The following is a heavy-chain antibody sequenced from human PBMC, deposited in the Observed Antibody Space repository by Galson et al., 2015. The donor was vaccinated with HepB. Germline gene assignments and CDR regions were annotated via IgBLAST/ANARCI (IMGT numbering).Heavy chain of an antibody. D-gene: IGHD1-26*01. CDR1: GFSFGDYA. CDR3: VKDRGPIVGATGIDDAFNI. CDR2: ISWRSAGV. Sequence: SLRLSCAASGFSFGDYAMHWVRQAPGKGPEWVSGISWRSAGVGYADSVKGRFTVSRDNAKSALYLQMNTLRTADTALYYCVKDRGPIVGATGIDDAFNIWGQGAMVPSLQ. J-gene: IGHJ3*02. V-gene: IGHV3-9*01.